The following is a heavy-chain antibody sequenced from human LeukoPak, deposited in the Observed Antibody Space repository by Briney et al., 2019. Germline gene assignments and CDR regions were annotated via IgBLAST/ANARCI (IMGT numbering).Heavy chain of an antibody. J-gene: IGHJ4*02. CDR2: IYYSGST. CDR1: GGSISSGGYY. V-gene: IGHV4-31*03. CDR3: ARLGSSGWDY. D-gene: IGHD6-19*01. Sequence: SQTLSLTCTVSGGSISSGGYYWSWIRQHPGKGLEWIGYIYYSGSTYYNPSLKSRVTISVDTSKNQFSLKLSSVTAADTAVYYCARLGSSGWDYWGQGTLVTVSS.